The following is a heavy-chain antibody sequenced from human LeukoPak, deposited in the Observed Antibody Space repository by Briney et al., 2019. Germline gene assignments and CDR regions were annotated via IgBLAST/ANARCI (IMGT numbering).Heavy chain of an antibody. V-gene: IGHV4-39*07. Sequence: PSETLSLTCTVSGGSISSSSYYWSWIRQPPGKGLEWIGEINHSGSTNYNPSLKSRVTISVDTSKNQFSLKLSSVTAADTAVYYCASDGYSSSLNWGQGTLVTVSS. J-gene: IGHJ4*02. CDR2: INHSGST. CDR1: GGSISSSSYY. D-gene: IGHD6-13*01. CDR3: ASDGYSSSLN.